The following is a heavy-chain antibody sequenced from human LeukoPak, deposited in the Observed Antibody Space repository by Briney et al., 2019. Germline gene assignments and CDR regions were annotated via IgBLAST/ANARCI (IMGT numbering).Heavy chain of an antibody. CDR2: IYTSGST. J-gene: IGHJ5*02. Sequence: PSETPSLTCTVSGGSISSYYWSWIRQPAGKGLEWIGRIYTSGSTNYNPSLKSRVTMSVDTSKNQFSLKLSSVTAADTAVYYCARDRALYTYYDILTGPKNWFDPWGQGTLVTVSS. D-gene: IGHD3-9*01. CDR3: ARDRALYTYYDILTGPKNWFDP. V-gene: IGHV4-4*07. CDR1: GGSISSYY.